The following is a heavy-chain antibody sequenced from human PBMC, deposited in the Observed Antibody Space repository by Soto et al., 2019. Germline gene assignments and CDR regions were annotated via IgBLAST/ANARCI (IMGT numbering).Heavy chain of an antibody. J-gene: IGHJ4*02. V-gene: IGHV1-18*01. D-gene: IGHD4-17*01. CDR2: INAYNGYT. CDR3: ASANYGDTDY. Sequence: QVELVQSGAEVKKPGASVKVSCKASGYTFPSSTISWLRQAPGQGLEWMGWINAYNGYTKYAHRLQCRVTMTTDTTTITAYLELASLTYDETAIYYCASANYGDTDYWGQGTLVTVSS. CDR1: GYTFPSST.